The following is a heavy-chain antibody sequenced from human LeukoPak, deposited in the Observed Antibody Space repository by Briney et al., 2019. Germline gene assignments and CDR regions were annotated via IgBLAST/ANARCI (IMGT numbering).Heavy chain of an antibody. CDR2: ISSSSSYI. J-gene: IGHJ3*02. V-gene: IGHV3-21*01. CDR3: ARDCCSGAFDI. D-gene: IGHD2-15*01. CDR1: GFTFSSYA. Sequence: PGGSLRLSCAASGFTFSSYAMSWVRQAPGKGLEWVSSISSSSSYIYYADSVKGRFTISRDNAKNSLYLQMNSLRAEDTAVYYCARDCCSGAFDIWGQGTMVTVSS.